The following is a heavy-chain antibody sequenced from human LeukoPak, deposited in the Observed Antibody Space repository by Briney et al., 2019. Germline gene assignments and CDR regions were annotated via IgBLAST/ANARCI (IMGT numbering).Heavy chain of an antibody. CDR3: AREARYSSGWYGAFDI. CDR1: GFTFSRYD. CDR2: IDTAGVP. D-gene: IGHD6-19*01. V-gene: IGHV3-13*05. Sequence: GGSLRLSCAASGFTFSRYDMHWVRQATGKGLEWVSGIDTAGVPYYPGSEKGRFTISRENAKNSLYLQMNSLRAGDTAVYYCAREARYSSGWYGAFDIWGQGTLVIVSS. J-gene: IGHJ3*02.